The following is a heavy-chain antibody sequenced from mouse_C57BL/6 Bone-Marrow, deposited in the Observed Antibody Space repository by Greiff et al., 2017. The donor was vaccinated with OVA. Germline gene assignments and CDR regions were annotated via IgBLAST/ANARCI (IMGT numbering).Heavy chain of an antibody. CDR2: IDPETGGT. Sequence: QVQLQQSGAELVRPGASVTLSCKASGYTFTDYEMHWVKQTPVHGLEWIGAIDPETGGTAYNQKFKGKAILTADKSSSTAYMELRSLTSEDSAVYYCTRGATVALDDWGQGTTLTVSS. CDR3: TRGATVALDD. CDR1: GYTFTDYE. J-gene: IGHJ2*01. D-gene: IGHD1-1*01. V-gene: IGHV1-15*01.